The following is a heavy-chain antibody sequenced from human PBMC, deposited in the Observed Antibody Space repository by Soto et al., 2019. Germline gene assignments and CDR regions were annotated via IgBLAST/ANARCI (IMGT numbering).Heavy chain of an antibody. D-gene: IGHD1-26*01. CDR1: GYTFTSYG. CDR3: ARPTPWETHDYYYGMDV. CDR2: ISAYNGNT. J-gene: IGHJ6*02. Sequence: ASVKVSCKASGYTFTSYGISWARQAPGQGLEWMGWISAYNGNTNYAQKLQGRVTMTTDTSTSTAYMELRSLRSDDTAVYYCARPTPWETHDYYYGMDVWGQGTTVTVSS. V-gene: IGHV1-18*04.